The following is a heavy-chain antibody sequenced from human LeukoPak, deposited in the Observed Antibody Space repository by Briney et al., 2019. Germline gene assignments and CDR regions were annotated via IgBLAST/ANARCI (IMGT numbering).Heavy chain of an antibody. CDR2: TYYRSKWYN. V-gene: IGHV6-1*01. CDR3: ARDLGTNGEAFDI. CDR1: GDSVSSNSAA. D-gene: IGHD7-27*01. Sequence: SQTLSLTCAISGDSVSSNSAAWNWIRQSPSSGLEWLGGTYYRSKWYNDYAVSVKSRITINPDTSKNQFSLQLNSVTPEDTAVYYCARDLGTNGEAFDIWGQGTMVTVSS. J-gene: IGHJ3*02.